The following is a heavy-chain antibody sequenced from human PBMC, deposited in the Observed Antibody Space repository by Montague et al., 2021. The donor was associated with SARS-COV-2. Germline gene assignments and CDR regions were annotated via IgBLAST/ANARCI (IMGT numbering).Heavy chain of an antibody. D-gene: IGHD1-1*01. V-gene: IGHV4-34*01. CDR2: INYGGST. CDR1: GGSFSDYH. J-gene: IGHJ4*02. CDR3: ARGAPGY. Sequence: ESLSLTCAVYGGSFSDYHWTWIRQSPGGGLEWIGQINYGGSTKYNPSLRSRVTISIDTSKNQFSLKLTSVTAADTAVSYCARGAPGYWGQGTLVTVSS.